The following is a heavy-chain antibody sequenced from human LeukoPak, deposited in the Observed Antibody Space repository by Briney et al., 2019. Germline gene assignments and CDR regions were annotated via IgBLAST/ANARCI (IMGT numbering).Heavy chain of an antibody. Sequence: SETLSLTCTVSGGSMNTYYWSWIRQPPGRGLEWIGYIYYSGSTDYNPSLKSRVTISVDTSKNQFSLKLSSVTAADTAVYYCASYASGSPKYYFDYWGQGTLVTVPS. V-gene: IGHV4-59*12. CDR3: ASYASGSPKYYFDY. D-gene: IGHD3-10*01. CDR2: IYYSGST. CDR1: GGSMNTYY. J-gene: IGHJ4*02.